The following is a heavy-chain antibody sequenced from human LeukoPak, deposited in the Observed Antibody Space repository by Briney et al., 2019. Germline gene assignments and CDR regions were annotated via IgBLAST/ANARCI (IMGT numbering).Heavy chain of an antibody. CDR3: ARALGWVSSGPVDY. Sequence: SGGSLRLLCTASRFLLNHYALLWLRQARGKGLVYVTSISRGGGSTLCAISVGGSFTISRDNSKNTLFLQMGSLRVEDMAVYFCARALGWVSSGPVDYWGEGALVTVSS. CDR1: RFLLNHYA. V-gene: IGHV3-64*01. CDR2: ISRGGGST. D-gene: IGHD3-22*01. J-gene: IGHJ4*02.